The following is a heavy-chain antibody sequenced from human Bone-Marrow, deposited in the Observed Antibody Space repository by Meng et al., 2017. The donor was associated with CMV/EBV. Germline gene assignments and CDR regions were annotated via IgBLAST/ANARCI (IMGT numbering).Heavy chain of an antibody. CDR2: IHYSGIT. CDR1: GGSITSSRFY. J-gene: IGHJ6*02. Sequence: GSLRLSCTVSGGSITSSRFYWAWIRQPPGKGLEWIGSIHYSGITDYSPSLMSRVTISLDTSKNHFSLKVNSLTAADTAVYYCARIPLGWVMDVWGQGTTVTVSS. CDR3: ARIPLGWVMDV. D-gene: IGHD7-27*01. V-gene: IGHV4-39*07.